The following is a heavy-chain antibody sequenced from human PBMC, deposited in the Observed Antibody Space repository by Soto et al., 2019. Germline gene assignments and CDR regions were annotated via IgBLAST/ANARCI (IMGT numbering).Heavy chain of an antibody. CDR3: ARDGYDRHFDY. CDR2: INPNGGGT. J-gene: IGHJ4*02. D-gene: IGHD1-1*01. CDR1: GYTFTGYF. V-gene: IGHV1-2*02. Sequence: RASVKVSCKASGYTFTGYFMHWVRQAPGQGLEWMGWINPNGGGTNYAQKFQGRVTMTRDTSISTAYMELSKLRSDDTAVYYCARDGYDRHFDYWGQGTLVTVSS.